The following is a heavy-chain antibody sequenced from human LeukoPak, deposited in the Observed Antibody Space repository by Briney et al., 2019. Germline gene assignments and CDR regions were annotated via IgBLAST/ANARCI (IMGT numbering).Heavy chain of an antibody. CDR1: GGSFSGYY. D-gene: IGHD3-9*01. CDR3: ASRLRYFDWPNY. J-gene: IGHJ4*02. CDR2: INHSGST. Sequence: PSETLSLTCAVYGGSFSGYYWSWTRQPPGKGLEWIGEINHSGSTNYNPSLKSRVTISVDTSKHQFSLKLSSVTAADTAVYYCASRLRYFDWPNYWGQGTLVTVSS. V-gene: IGHV4-34*01.